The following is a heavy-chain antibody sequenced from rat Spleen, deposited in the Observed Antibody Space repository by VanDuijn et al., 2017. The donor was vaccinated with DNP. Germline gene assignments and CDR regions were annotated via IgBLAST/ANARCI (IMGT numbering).Heavy chain of an antibody. J-gene: IGHJ3*01. CDR2: IRANGVT. V-gene: IGHV2-19*01. CDR1: EFSLTDYS. CDR3: ARSQGYYYDGSYYPFAY. Sequence: QVQLQESGPGLVQPSQTLSLTCTVSEFSLTDYSVHWVRQPPGKGLEWLGRIRANGVTDYNSGLRSRLIISRDISKSQVFLKMNSPETEDSAIYFCARSQGYYYDGSYYPFAYWGQGILVTVSS. D-gene: IGHD1-12*02.